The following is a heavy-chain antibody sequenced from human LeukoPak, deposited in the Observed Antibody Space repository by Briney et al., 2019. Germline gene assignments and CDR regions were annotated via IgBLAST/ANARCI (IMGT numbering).Heavy chain of an antibody. J-gene: IGHJ4*02. CDR2: IYYSGST. CDR1: GGSISSHY. Sequence: NASETLSLTCTVSGGSISSHYWSWIRQPPGKGLEWLGYIYYSGSTNYNPSLKSRVTISVDTSKNQFSLKLSSVTAADTAVYYCARASDYDILTGYYNVLDYWGQGTLVTVSS. CDR3: ARASDYDILTGYYNVLDY. D-gene: IGHD3-9*01. V-gene: IGHV4-59*11.